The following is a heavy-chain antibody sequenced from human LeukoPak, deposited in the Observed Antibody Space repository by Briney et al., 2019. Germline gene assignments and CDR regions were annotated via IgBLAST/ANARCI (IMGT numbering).Heavy chain of an antibody. J-gene: IGHJ4*02. Sequence: PGGSLRLSCAASGFTFSSFAMSWVRQAPGKGLEWVSAISSSASSRPYADSVKGRFTISRDNSKNTLYLQMNSLRAEDTAVYYCAKAQQYYGSGGGFDYWGQGTLVTVSS. CDR3: AKAQQYYGSGGGFDY. CDR2: ISSSASSR. V-gene: IGHV3-23*01. D-gene: IGHD3-10*01. CDR1: GFTFSSFA.